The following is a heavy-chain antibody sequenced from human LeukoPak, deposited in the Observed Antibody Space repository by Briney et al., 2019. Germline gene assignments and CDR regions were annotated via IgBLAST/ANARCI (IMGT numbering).Heavy chain of an antibody. CDR3: ARDTGSGCDY. D-gene: IGHD6-19*01. CDR1: GGSFSGYY. CDR2: INHSGST. V-gene: IGHV4-34*01. Sequence: SETLSLXCAVYGGSFSGYYWSWIRQPPGKELEWIGEINHSGSTNYNPSLKSRVTISVDTSKNQFSLKLSSVTAADTAVYYCARDTGSGCDYWGQGTLVTVSS. J-gene: IGHJ4*02.